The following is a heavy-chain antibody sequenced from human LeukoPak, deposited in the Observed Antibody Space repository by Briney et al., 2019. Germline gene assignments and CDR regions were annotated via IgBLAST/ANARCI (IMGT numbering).Heavy chain of an antibody. Sequence: PSETLSLTCTVSGGSFSSYYWGWIRQPPGKGLEWIGSIYYSGSTYYNPSLKSRVTISVDTSKNQFSLKLSSVTAADTAVYYCARQYCSGGSCYSSYFDYWGQGTLVTVSS. J-gene: IGHJ4*02. CDR1: GGSFSSYY. CDR3: ARQYCSGGSCYSSYFDY. V-gene: IGHV4-39*01. D-gene: IGHD2-15*01. CDR2: IYYSGST.